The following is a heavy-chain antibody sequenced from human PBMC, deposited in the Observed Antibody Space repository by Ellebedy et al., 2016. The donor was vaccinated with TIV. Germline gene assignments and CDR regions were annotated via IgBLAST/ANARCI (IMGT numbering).Heavy chain of an antibody. V-gene: IGHV3-30*03. CDR3: ASYGGRYEYYNYGMDV. CDR1: GFAFSSYG. D-gene: IGHD4-23*01. CDR2: ISYDGSNK. Sequence: GGSLRLSCAASGFAFSSYGMHWVRQAPGKGLEWVTVISYDGSNKYYADSVQGRFTISRDNSKNTLYLQMNSLRVEDTAVYYCASYGGRYEYYNYGMDVWGQGTTVTVSS. J-gene: IGHJ6*02.